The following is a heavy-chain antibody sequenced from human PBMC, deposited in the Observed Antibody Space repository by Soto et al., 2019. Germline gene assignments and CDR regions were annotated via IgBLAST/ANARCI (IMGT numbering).Heavy chain of an antibody. CDR3: ARERASSPDY. CDR2: ISYDGSNK. D-gene: IGHD1-26*01. V-gene: IGHV3-30*03. CDR1: GFTVSSYG. J-gene: IGHJ4*02. Sequence: GGSLRLSCAASGFTVSSYGMHWVRQAPGKGPEWVAVISYDGSNKYYADSVKGRFTTSRDNSKNTLYLQMNSLIAEDTAVYYCARERASSPDYWGQGTLVTVS.